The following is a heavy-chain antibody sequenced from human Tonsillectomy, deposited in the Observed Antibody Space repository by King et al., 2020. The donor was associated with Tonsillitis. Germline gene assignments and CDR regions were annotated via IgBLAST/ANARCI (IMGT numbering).Heavy chain of an antibody. CDR1: GFTFSSYG. D-gene: IGHD3-22*01. J-gene: IGHJ4*02. Sequence: VQLVESGGGVVQPGGSLRLSCAASGFTFSSYGMHWVRQAPGKGLEWVAFIRYDGSNKYYVDSVKGRFTISRDNSKNTLYLQMNSLRAEDTAVYYCAKDGNYYYDSSGYKTYWGQGTLVTVSS. CDR2: IRYDGSNK. V-gene: IGHV3-30*02. CDR3: AKDGNYYYDSSGYKTY.